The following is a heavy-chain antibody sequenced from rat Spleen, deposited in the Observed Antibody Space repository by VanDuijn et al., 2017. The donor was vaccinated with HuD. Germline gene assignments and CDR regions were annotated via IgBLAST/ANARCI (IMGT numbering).Heavy chain of an antibody. D-gene: IGHD1-4*01. J-gene: IGHJ3*01. V-gene: IGHV5-31*01. CDR3: AIHGTRVSRFAY. Sequence: EVQLVESGGGLVQPGRSLKLSCVASGFTFNDYWMTWIRQAPGNGLKWVASVTETGDKSYYPDSVKGRFTLSRDNTKNTLYLQMNSLTSEDTATYYCAIHGTRVSRFAYWGQGTLVTVSS. CDR2: VTETGDKS. CDR1: GFTFNDYW.